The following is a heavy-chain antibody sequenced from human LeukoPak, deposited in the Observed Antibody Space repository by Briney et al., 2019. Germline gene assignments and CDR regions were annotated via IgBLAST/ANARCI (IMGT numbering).Heavy chain of an antibody. V-gene: IGHV4-59*08. CDR2: IYYSGST. CDR3: ARLSGPYGDYHFDY. CDR1: GGSISSYY. D-gene: IGHD4-17*01. Sequence: PSQTLSLTCTVSGGSISSYYWSWIRQLPGKGLEWIGYIYYSGSTNYNPSLKSRVTISVDTSKNQFSLKLSSVTAADTAVYYCARLSGPYGDYHFDYWGQGTLVTVSS. J-gene: IGHJ4*02.